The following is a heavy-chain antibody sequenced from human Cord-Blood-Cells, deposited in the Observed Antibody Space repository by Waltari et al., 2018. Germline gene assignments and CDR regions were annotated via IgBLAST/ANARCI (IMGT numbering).Heavy chain of an antibody. V-gene: IGHV1-2*02. Sequence: QVQLVQSAAEVKKPGASVKVSCKASGYTFTGYYMHWVRPAPGQGLEWMGWINPNSGGTNYAQKFQGRVTMTRDTSISTAYMELSRLRSDDTAVYYCARGGVFGVVTYAFDIWGQGTMVTVSS. J-gene: IGHJ3*02. CDR3: ARGGVFGVVTYAFDI. D-gene: IGHD3-3*01. CDR1: GYTFTGYY. CDR2: INPNSGGT.